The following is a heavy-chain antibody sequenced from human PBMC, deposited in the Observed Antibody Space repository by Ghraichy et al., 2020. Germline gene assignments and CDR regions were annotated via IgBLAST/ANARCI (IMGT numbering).Heavy chain of an antibody. CDR2: ISWNSGSI. J-gene: IGHJ3*02. V-gene: IGHV3-9*01. Sequence: GGSLRLSCAASGFTFDDYAMHWVRQAPGKGLEWVSGISWNSGSIGYADSVKGRFTISRDNAKNSLYLQMNSLRAEDTALYYCAKDNGSWFSAFDIWGQGTMVTVSS. CDR1: GFTFDDYA. CDR3: AKDNGSWFSAFDI. D-gene: IGHD6-13*01.